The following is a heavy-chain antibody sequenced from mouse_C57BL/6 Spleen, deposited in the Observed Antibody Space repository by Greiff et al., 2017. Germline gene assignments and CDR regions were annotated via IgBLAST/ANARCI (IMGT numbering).Heavy chain of an antibody. CDR3: TRVGLRESYAMDY. D-gene: IGHD2-4*01. Sequence: EVKLMESGEGLVKPGGSLKLSCAASGFTFSSYAMSWVRQTPEKRLEWVAYISSGGDYIYYADTVKGRFTISRDNARNTLYLQMSSLKSEDTAMYYCTRVGLRESYAMDYWGQGTSVTVSS. J-gene: IGHJ4*01. V-gene: IGHV5-9-1*02. CDR2: ISSGGDYI. CDR1: GFTFSSYA.